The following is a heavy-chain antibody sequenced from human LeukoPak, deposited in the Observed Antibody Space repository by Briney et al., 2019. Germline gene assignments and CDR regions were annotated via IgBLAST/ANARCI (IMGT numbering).Heavy chain of an antibody. D-gene: IGHD4-17*01. Sequence: GRSLRLSCAASGFTFSSYGMHWVRQAPGKGLEGVAVISYDGSNKYYADSVKGRFTISRDNSKNTLYLQMNSLRAEDTAVYYCAKEDYGDYVGEHYYGMDVWGQGTTVTVSS. CDR3: AKEDYGDYVGEHYYGMDV. CDR2: ISYDGSNK. CDR1: GFTFSSYG. V-gene: IGHV3-30*18. J-gene: IGHJ6*02.